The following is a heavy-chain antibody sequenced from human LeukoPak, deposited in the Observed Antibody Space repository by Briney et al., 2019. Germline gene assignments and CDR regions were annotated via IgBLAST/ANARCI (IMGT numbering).Heavy chain of an antibody. J-gene: IGHJ6*03. CDR1: GFTFSDYY. V-gene: IGHV3-11*01. Sequence: GGSLRLSGAAFGFTFSDYYMSWIRKAQGKGLEWVSYISSSGSTIYYADSVKGRFTISRDNARNSLYLQMNSLRAEDTAVYYCAKAHYYYYMDVWGKGTTVTVSS. CDR2: ISSSGSTI. CDR3: AKAHYYYYMDV.